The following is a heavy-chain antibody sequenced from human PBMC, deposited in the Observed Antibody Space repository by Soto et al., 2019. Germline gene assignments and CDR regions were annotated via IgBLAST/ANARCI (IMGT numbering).Heavy chain of an antibody. D-gene: IGHD6-19*01. J-gene: IGHJ4*01. CDR2: IDNGGTT. CDR3: AGSRVGGHHCLDS. CDR1: GFSVSAHD. V-gene: IGHV3-23*01. Sequence: PGGSLRLSGAVSGFSVSAHDMTWVRQAPGKGLEWVSTIDNGGTTFYADSVKGRFTISRDNSKNTLYLQMNGPRVEHAPVYYCAGSRVGGHHCLDSWRQRALVTVSS.